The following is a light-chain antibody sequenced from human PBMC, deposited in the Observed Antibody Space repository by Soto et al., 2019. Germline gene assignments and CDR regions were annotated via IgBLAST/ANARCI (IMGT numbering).Light chain of an antibody. V-gene: IGKV4-1*01. Sequence: DVVMTQSPDSLAVSLGERATINCKSRQSVLYGSNNKNSLAWYQQKPGQPPKLLICWASTREFGVPDRFSGSGSGTHFTLTISSLQAEDVAVYYCQQYYSTPITFGQGTRLEI. CDR2: WAS. CDR3: QQYYSTPIT. J-gene: IGKJ5*01. CDR1: QSVLYGSNNKNS.